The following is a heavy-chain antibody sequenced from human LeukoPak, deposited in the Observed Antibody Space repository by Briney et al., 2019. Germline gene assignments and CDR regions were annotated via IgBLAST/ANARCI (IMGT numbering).Heavy chain of an antibody. Sequence: PGGSLRLSCAASGFTFSSYSMNWVRQAPGKGLEWVSYISSSSSTVYYADSVKGRFTISRDNSKNTLYLQMNSLRAEDTAVYYCAKDGVRYYGSGSYFDYWGQGTLVTVSS. CDR2: ISSSSSTV. V-gene: IGHV3-48*01. CDR1: GFTFSSYS. CDR3: AKDGVRYYGSGSYFDY. D-gene: IGHD3-10*01. J-gene: IGHJ4*02.